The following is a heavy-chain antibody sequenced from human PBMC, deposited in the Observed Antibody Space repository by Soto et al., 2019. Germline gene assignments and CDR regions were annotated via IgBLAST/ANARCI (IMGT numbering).Heavy chain of an antibody. J-gene: IGHJ5*02. V-gene: IGHV4-4*07. CDR3: ARDRYQLLLGWFDP. Sequence: QVQLQESGPGLVKPSETLSLTCTVSGGSISSYYWSWIRQPAGKGLEWIGRIYTSGSTNYNPSLKRRVTMSVDTSKNQFSLKLSSVTAADTAVYYCARDRYQLLLGWFDPWGQGTLVTVSS. CDR2: IYTSGST. D-gene: IGHD2-2*01. CDR1: GGSISSYY.